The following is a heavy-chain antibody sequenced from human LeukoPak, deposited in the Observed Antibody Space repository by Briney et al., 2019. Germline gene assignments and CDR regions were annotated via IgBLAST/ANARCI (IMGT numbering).Heavy chain of an antibody. J-gene: IGHJ4*02. CDR1: GFTFDDYA. D-gene: IGHD6-13*01. CDR2: ISWNSGSI. V-gene: IGHV3-9*01. Sequence: GRSLRLSCAASGFTFDDYAMHWVRQAPGKGLEWVSGISWNSGSIGYADSVKGRFTISRDNAKNSLYLQMNSLRAEDTAVYYCARHLDIAASGTFDYWGQGTLVTVSS. CDR3: ARHLDIAASGTFDY.